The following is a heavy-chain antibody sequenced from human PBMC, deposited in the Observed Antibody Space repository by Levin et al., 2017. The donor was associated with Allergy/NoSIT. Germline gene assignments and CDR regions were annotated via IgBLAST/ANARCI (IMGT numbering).Heavy chain of an antibody. D-gene: IGHD2-21*02. V-gene: IGHV3-30*18. J-gene: IGHJ4*02. Sequence: LSLTCAASGFTFSSYGMHWVRQAPGKGLEWVAVISYDGSNKYYADSVKGRFTISRDNSKNTLYLQMNSLRAEDTAVYYCAKAEPCGGDCYSEGGIDYWGQGTLVTVSS. CDR2: ISYDGSNK. CDR3: AKAEPCGGDCYSEGGIDY. CDR1: GFTFSSYG.